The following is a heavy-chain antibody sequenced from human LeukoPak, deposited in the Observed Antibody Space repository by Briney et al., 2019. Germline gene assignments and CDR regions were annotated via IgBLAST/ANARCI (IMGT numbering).Heavy chain of an antibody. V-gene: IGHV3-23*01. CDR1: GFTFFNHA. D-gene: IGHD2-15*01. J-gene: IGHJ6*02. CDR3: AKDLSYCSGGPCYTSRSYGMDV. Sequence: GGSLRLSCVASGFTFFNHAMSWVRQSPGKGLEWVSITSGSGGSTNYADSVKGRFSISRDNSNNTLYLQMNSLRADDTAVYYCAKDLSYCSGGPCYTSRSYGMDVWGQGTTVTVSS. CDR2: TSGSGGST.